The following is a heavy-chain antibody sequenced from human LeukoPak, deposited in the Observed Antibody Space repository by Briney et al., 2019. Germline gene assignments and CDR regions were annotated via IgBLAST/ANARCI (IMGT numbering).Heavy chain of an antibody. D-gene: IGHD1-26*01. CDR1: GYSFTSYW. V-gene: IGHV5-10-1*01. CDR2: IDPSDSYT. Sequence: GESLKISCKGSGYSFTSYWISWLRQMPGKGLEWMGRIDPSDSYTNYSPSFQGHVTISADKSISTAYLQWSSLKASDTAMYYCARHGAGELAEYWFDPWGQGTLVTVSS. J-gene: IGHJ5*02. CDR3: ARHGAGELAEYWFDP.